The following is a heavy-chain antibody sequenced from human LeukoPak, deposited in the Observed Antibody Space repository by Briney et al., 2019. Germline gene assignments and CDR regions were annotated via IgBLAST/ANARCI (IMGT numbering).Heavy chain of an antibody. D-gene: IGHD2-21*02. CDR2: TYYRSKRYN. Sequence: SPTLSLTCAISGDSVSSDSAAWNWLRQSPSRGLEWLGRTYYRSKRYNDYAVSVKSRMTINVDTSKNQFSLHLNSVSPENTAVYFCARDDVYPPATVTAYFFAMYVWGQGTTVTFAS. V-gene: IGHV6-1*01. CDR3: ARDDVYPPATVTAYFFAMYV. J-gene: IGHJ6*02. CDR1: GDSVSSDSAA.